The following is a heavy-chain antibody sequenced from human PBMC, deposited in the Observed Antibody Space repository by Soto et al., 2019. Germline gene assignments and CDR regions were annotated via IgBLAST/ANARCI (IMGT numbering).Heavy chain of an antibody. V-gene: IGHV3-33*01. CDR2: IWYDGSNK. J-gene: IGHJ6*02. CDR1: GFTFSSYG. D-gene: IGHD6-19*01. Sequence: QVQLVESGGGVVQPGRSLRLSCAASGFTFSSYGMHWVLQAPGKGLEWVAVIWYDGSNKYYADSVKGRFTISRDNSKNTLYLQMNSLRAEDTAVYYCARDKIAVAGLMDVWGQGTTVTVSS. CDR3: ARDKIAVAGLMDV.